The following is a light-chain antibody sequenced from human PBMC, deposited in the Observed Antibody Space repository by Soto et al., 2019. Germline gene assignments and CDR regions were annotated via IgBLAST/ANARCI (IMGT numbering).Light chain of an antibody. CDR1: QSVSSN. CDR2: GAS. CDR3: QQYNNWPRT. J-gene: IGKJ1*01. V-gene: IGKV3-15*01. Sequence: EIVMTPSPATLSVSPVERATLSCRASQSVSSNLAWYQQKPGQAPRLLIYGASTRATGIPARFSGSGSGTEFTLTISSLQSEDFAVYYRQQYNNWPRTFGQGTKVDIK.